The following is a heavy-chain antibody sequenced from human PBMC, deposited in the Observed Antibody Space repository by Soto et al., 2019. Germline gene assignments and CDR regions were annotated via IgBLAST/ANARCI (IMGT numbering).Heavy chain of an antibody. Sequence: PGGSREIACASCGLTFRGYGMNGVRQAPGKGLEWVSSISSSSSYIYYADSVKGRFTISRDNAKNSLYLQMNSLRAEDTAVYYSARDYGAPDYWGQGTLVTVS. CDR3: ARDYGAPDY. CDR1: GLTFRGYG. V-gene: IGHV3-21*01. D-gene: IGHD4-17*01. CDR2: ISSSSSYI. J-gene: IGHJ4*02.